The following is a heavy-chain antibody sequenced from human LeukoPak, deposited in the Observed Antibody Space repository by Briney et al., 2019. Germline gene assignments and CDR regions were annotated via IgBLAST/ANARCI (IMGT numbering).Heavy chain of an antibody. D-gene: IGHD1-26*01. Sequence: PGGSLRLSCAASGFTFSSHGMNWVRQAPGKGLEWVSGISPNGVITYYADSVKGRFTISRDNSKGTVYLQMNSLRPEDTAIYYCARDPYNGGYGDPYYYYMDVWGKGTTVTISS. CDR2: ISPNGVIT. V-gene: IGHV3-23*01. J-gene: IGHJ6*03. CDR1: GFTFSSHG. CDR3: ARDPYNGGYGDPYYYYMDV.